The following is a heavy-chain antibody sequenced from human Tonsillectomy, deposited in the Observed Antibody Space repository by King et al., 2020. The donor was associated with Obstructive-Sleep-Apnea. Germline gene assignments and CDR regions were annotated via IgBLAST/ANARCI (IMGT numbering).Heavy chain of an antibody. D-gene: IGHD2-2*02. CDR3: ARDRGYIPDY. Sequence: VQLVESGGGLVQPGGSLRLSCAASGFTFSNSWMHWVRQAPGKGLVWVSHINSDESSTNYADSVKGRFTISRDKAKNTVYLQMNSLRAEDTAVYYCARDRGYIPDYWGQGTLVTVSS. CDR2: INSDESST. CDR1: GFTFSNSW. J-gene: IGHJ4*02. V-gene: IGHV3-74*01.